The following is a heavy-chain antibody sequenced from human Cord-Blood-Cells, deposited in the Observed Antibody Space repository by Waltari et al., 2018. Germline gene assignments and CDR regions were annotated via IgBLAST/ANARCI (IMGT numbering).Heavy chain of an antibody. CDR2: INHSGST. Sequence: QVQLQQWGAGLLKPSETLSLTCAVYGGSFSGYYWSWIRQPPGKGLAWSGEINHSGSTNYNPSLKSRVTLSVDTSKNQFSLKLSAVTAADTAVYYCARGRYSSSWYRGKYGYWGQGTLVTVSS. CDR3: ARGRYSSSWYRGKYGY. J-gene: IGHJ4*02. V-gene: IGHV4-34*01. CDR1: GGSFSGYY. D-gene: IGHD6-13*01.